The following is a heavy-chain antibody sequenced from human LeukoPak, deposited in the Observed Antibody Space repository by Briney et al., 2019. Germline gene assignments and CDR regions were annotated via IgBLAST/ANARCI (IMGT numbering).Heavy chain of an antibody. CDR2: INSDGSRT. V-gene: IGHV3-74*01. CDR3: ARGGSYSTSPFGY. D-gene: IGHD2-2*01. Sequence: PGGSLRLSCAASGFTFSSHWMHWVRQGPGKGLVWVSRINSDGSRTIYADSVKGRFTISRDSAKNTLYLQMNSLRAEDTAVYYCARGGSYSTSPFGYWGQGTLVTVSS. J-gene: IGHJ4*02. CDR1: GFTFSSHW.